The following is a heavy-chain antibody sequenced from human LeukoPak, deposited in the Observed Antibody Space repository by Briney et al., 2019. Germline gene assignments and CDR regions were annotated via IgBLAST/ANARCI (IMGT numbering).Heavy chain of an antibody. D-gene: IGHD5-12*01. CDR1: GYTFTSYY. CDR2: VNPHSGGT. J-gene: IGHJ4*02. CDR3: ARDRSSLYNGNYAF. V-gene: IGHV1-2*02. Sequence: ASVKVSCKASGYTFTSYYMHWVRQAPGQGLEFMGWVNPHSGGTSYAAKFRGRVTLTRDTSTTTSYMDLSSLTSDDTAVYYCARDRSSLYNGNYAFWGQGTLVTVSS.